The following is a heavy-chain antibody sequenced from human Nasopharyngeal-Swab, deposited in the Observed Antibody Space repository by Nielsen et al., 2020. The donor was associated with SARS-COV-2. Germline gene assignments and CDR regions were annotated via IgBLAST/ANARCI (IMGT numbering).Heavy chain of an antibody. V-gene: IGHV1-18*01. Sequence: WVRQAHGQGLEGMGWISAYNGNTNKAQKLQGRGTMTTDTTTSTAYMELRSMRSYDSAVYYCATKSYWGQGTLVTVSS. CDR2: ISAYNGNT. J-gene: IGHJ4*02. CDR3: ATKSY.